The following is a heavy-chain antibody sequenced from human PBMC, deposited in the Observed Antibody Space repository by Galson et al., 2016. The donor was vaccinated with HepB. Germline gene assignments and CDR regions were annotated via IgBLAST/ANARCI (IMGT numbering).Heavy chain of an antibody. V-gene: IGHV3-23*01. Sequence: SLRLSCAASGFTFSSSAMNWVRQAPGKGLEWVSAISGSASGTFYADSVKGRFTISRDNSKNTLYLQMNSLRAEDTAVYYCARGQAWFGDPRRVTFDYWGQGTLVTVSS. CDR3: ARGQAWFGDPRRVTFDY. D-gene: IGHD3-10*01. CDR1: GFTFSSSA. J-gene: IGHJ4*02. CDR2: ISGSASGT.